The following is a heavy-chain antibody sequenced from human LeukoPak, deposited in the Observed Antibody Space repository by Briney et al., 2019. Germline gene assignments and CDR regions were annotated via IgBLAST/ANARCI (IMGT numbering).Heavy chain of an antibody. CDR3: ASRGGFWSGYSYYFDY. V-gene: IGHV1-46*01. D-gene: IGHD3-3*01. CDR1: GYTFTSYY. J-gene: IGHJ4*02. CDR2: INPSGGST. Sequence: ASVKVSCKASGYTFTSYYMHWVRQAPGQGLEWMGVINPSGGSTSYAQKFQGRVTMTRDTSTSTVYMELSSLRSEDTAVYYCASRGGFWSGYSYYFDYWGQGTLVTVSS.